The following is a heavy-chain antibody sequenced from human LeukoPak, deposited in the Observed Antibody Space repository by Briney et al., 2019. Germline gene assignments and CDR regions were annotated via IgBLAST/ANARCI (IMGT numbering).Heavy chain of an antibody. Sequence: AASVKVSCKASGYTFTGYYMYWVRQAPGQGLEWMGWINPNSGGTNYAQKFQGWVTMTRDTSISTAYMELSRLRSDDTAVYYCARVGSSRGEGDWFDPWGQGTLVTVSS. CDR1: GYTFTGYY. CDR3: ARVGSSRGEGDWFDP. D-gene: IGHD6-13*01. J-gene: IGHJ5*02. V-gene: IGHV1-2*04. CDR2: INPNSGGT.